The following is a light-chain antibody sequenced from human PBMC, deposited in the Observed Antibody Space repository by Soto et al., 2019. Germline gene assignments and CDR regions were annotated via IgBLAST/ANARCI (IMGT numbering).Light chain of an antibody. J-gene: IGLJ1*01. CDR2: DIS. CDR1: SSDVGGYNY. Sequence: QSVLTQPASVSGSPGQSITISCTGTSSDVGGYNYVSWYQHHPGKAHKLMIYDISNRPSGVSNRFSGSKSGNTASLTISGLQAEDEADYYCSSYTSSSTYVFGNGTKVTVL. V-gene: IGLV2-14*03. CDR3: SSYTSSSTYV.